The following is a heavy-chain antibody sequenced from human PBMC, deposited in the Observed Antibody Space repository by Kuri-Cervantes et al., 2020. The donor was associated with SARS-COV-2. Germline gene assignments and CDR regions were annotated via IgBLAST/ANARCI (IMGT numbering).Heavy chain of an antibody. V-gene: IGHV3-30*03. CDR3: ARDRGSDGGDLYFDY. J-gene: IGHJ4*02. Sequence: GGSLRLSCAASGFTFSSYGMHWVRQAPGKGLEWVAVISYDGSNKYYADSVKGRFTISRDNAKNLLFLQMNSLRDEDTAVYYCARDRGSDGGDLYFDYWGQGTLVTVSS. D-gene: IGHD1-26*01. CDR2: ISYDGSNK. CDR1: GFTFSSYG.